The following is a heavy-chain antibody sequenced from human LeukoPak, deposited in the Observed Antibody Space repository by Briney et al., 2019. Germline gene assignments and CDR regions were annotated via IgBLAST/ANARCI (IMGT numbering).Heavy chain of an antibody. D-gene: IGHD2-21*02. J-gene: IGHJ4*02. CDR2: ISGGGGST. Sequence: GGSLRLSCAASGFTFSSYAMIWVRQAPGKGLEWVSGISGGGGSTYYSDSVKGRFTISRDNAKNSLYLQMNSLRAEDTAVYYCARDKSYGDSEDYWGQGTLVTVSS. V-gene: IGHV3-23*01. CDR3: ARDKSYGDSEDY. CDR1: GFTFSSYA.